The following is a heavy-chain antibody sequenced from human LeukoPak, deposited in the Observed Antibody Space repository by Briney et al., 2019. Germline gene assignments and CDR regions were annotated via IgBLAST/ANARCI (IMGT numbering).Heavy chain of an antibody. J-gene: IGHJ6*03. D-gene: IGHD3-10*01. CDR2: IYYGGST. CDR3: ARVYDSGSQAYFYYMDV. V-gene: IGHV4-59*01. Sequence: SETLSLTCTVSGGSISSYYWSWIRQPPGKGLEWIGYIYYGGSTNYNPSLKSRVTMSVDTSKNQFSLKVSSVTAADTAVYYCARVYDSGSQAYFYYMDVWGKGTTVTISS. CDR1: GGSISSYY.